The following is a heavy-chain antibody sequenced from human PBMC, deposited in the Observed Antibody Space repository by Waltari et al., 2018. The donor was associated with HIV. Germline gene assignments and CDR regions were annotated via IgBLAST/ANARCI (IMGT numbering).Heavy chain of an antibody. Sequence: QVQLQQWGAGLLKPSETLSLTCAVYGGSFSGYYWSWIRQPPGKGLEWIGEINHSGSTNYNPSLKSRVTISVDTSKNQFSLKLSSVTAADTAVYYCARGPGPGGYYFDYWGQGTLVTVSS. CDR1: GGSFSGYY. CDR2: INHSGST. V-gene: IGHV4-34*01. J-gene: IGHJ4*02. CDR3: ARGPGPGGYYFDY.